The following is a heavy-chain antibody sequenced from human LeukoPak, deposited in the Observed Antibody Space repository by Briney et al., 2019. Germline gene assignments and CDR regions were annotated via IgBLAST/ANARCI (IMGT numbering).Heavy chain of an antibody. CDR3: AKLAGIRGWFVYYFDY. CDR1: GFTFSSYW. CDR2: MSGRGDTS. V-gene: IGHV3-23*01. Sequence: GGSLRLSCAASGFTFSSYWVTWVRQAPGKGLEWVSGMSGRGDTSYYADSVKGRFTISRDNSKNTLFLQMNSLRAEDTAVYYCAKLAGIRGWFVYYFDYWGQGTLVTVS. J-gene: IGHJ4*02. D-gene: IGHD6-19*01.